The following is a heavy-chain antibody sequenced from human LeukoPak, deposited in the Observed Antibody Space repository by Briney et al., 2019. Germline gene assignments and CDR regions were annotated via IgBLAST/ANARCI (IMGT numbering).Heavy chain of an antibody. CDR3: ARGNTAMSNFDY. Sequence: SQTLSLTCAISGDSIFSNTAAWNWIRQSPSRGLEWLGRTYYRSKWYNGYAVSVRSRITIDPDTSKNQFSLQLNSVTPEDTAVYYCARGNTAMSNFDYWAREPWSPSPQ. V-gene: IGHV6-1*01. J-gene: IGHJ4*02. CDR1: GDSIFSNTAA. CDR2: TYYRSKWYN. D-gene: IGHD5-18*01.